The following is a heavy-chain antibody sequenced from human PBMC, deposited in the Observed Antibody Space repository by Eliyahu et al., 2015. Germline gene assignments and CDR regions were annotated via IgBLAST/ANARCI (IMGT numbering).Heavy chain of an antibody. CDR1: GDSISRGGYY. Sequence: QVQLQESGPGLVKPSQTLSLTCTVSGDSISRGGYYWNWIRQLPGEGLEWIGYIYHSGSTDYNPSLKSRLTMSVDTSKNQFSMKLTSVTAADTAVYYCARDFGGHYGSGSFVYWGQGSLVTVSS. J-gene: IGHJ4*02. CDR2: IYHSGST. V-gene: IGHV4-31*03. D-gene: IGHD3-10*01. CDR3: ARDFGGHYGSGSFVY.